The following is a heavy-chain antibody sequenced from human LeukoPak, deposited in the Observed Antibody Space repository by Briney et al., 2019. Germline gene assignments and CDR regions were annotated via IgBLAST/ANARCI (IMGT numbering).Heavy chain of an antibody. V-gene: IGHV3-23*01. Sequence: PGGSLTLSCAASGFSFSSYAMSWVRQAPGKGLEWVSAISGSGGSTYYADSVKGRFTISRDNSKNTLYLQMNSLRAEDTAVYYCAKWRSSGSGTCDYWGQGTLVTVSS. CDR2: ISGSGGST. CDR1: GFSFSSYA. D-gene: IGHD3-10*01. CDR3: AKWRSSGSGTCDY. J-gene: IGHJ4*02.